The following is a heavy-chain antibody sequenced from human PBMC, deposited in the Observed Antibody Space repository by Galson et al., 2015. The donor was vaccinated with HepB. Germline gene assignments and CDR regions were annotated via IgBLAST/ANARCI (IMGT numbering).Heavy chain of an antibody. CDR2: VDTAGDT. CDR3: ARGYGGIYFPLDV. CDR1: GFSFSRYD. D-gene: IGHD4-23*01. V-gene: IGHV3-13*01. Sequence: SLRLSCAASGFSFSRYDMHWVRQATGKGLEWVSGVDTAGDTYYPDSVKGRFTISRENAKNSFYLQMNSLRAGDTAVYYCARGYGGIYFPLDVWGKGTTVTVSS. J-gene: IGHJ6*04.